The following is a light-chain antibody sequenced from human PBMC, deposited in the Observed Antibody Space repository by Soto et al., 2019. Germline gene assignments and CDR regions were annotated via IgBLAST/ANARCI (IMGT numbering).Light chain of an antibody. Sequence: EIVMTQSPATLSVSPGERATLSCRASQSVSSNLAWYQQKPGQAPRLLIYGASTRATGIPARFSGSGSGTEFTLTISSLQSEDFAVYYCQLYNNWPPDLTFGGGTKVEIK. J-gene: IGKJ4*01. CDR2: GAS. V-gene: IGKV3-15*01. CDR3: QLYNNWPPDLT. CDR1: QSVSSN.